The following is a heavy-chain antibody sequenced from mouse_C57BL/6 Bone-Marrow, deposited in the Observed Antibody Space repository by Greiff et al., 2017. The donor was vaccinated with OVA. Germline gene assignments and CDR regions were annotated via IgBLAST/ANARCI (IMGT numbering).Heavy chain of an antibody. D-gene: IGHD2-4*01. CDR3: ARCCDYDYAMAY. V-gene: IGHV1-4*01. J-gene: IGHJ4*01. CDR1: GYTFTSYS. Sequence: VQLQQSGAELVRPGASVKMSCKASGYTFTSYSMTWVKQRPGQGLEWIGYINPSSGYTKYNEKFKDKATLTADTSSSTAYMQLSSLTSEDSAVYYCARCCDYDYAMAYWGQGTSVTVSA. CDR2: INPSSGYT.